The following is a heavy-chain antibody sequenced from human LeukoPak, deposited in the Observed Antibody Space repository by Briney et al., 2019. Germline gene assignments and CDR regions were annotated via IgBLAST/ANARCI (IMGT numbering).Heavy chain of an antibody. D-gene: IGHD2-15*01. J-gene: IGHJ5*02. V-gene: IGHV5-51*01. CDR2: IYPADSDI. Sequence: GESLQISCRGSGYSINNYWIGWVRQMPGKGLEWMGIIYPADSDIRYSPSFQGQVTISADKSISTAYLQWSSLKASDTAMYYCARQEYCSGGSCYTWFDPWGQGTLVTVSS. CDR3: ARQEYCSGGSCYTWFDP. CDR1: GYSINNYW.